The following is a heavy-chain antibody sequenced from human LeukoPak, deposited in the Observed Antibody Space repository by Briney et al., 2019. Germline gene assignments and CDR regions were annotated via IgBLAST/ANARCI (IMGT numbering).Heavy chain of an antibody. D-gene: IGHD3-3*01. Sequence: GGSQRLSCAASGFSFSSYWMTWVRQAPGKGLEWVANIKQDGTEKYSVDSVKGRFTISRDNAKNSLYLQMNSVRAEDTAVYYCVRDFRFLDDYWGQGTLVSVSS. CDR1: GFSFSSYW. V-gene: IGHV3-7*01. CDR2: IKQDGTEK. CDR3: VRDFRFLDDY. J-gene: IGHJ4*02.